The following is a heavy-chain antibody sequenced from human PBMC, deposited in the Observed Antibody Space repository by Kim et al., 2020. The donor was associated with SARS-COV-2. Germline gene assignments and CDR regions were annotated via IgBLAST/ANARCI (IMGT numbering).Heavy chain of an antibody. CDR2: LSGSGDAT. CDR3: AKEMGVAAGSGYFEH. Sequence: GGSLRLSCAASGFSFSRYAMSWVRQAPGKGLEWVSGLSGSGDATKYADSVKGRFTISRDNSKNTLYLQMHSLRVEDTAVYYCAKEMGVAAGSGYFEHWGQGTLVTRSS. D-gene: IGHD6-13*01. J-gene: IGHJ1*01. CDR1: GFSFSRYA. V-gene: IGHV3-23*01.